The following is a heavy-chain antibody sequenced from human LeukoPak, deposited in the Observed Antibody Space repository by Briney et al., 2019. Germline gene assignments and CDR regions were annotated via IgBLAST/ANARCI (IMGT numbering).Heavy chain of an antibody. J-gene: IGHJ3*02. CDR3: ARSDRYTYCSCTSCYQDDNAFDI. CDR2: IYYSGST. V-gene: IGHV4-59*01. CDR1: GGSISSYY. Sequence: SETLSLTCTVSGGSISSYYWSWIRQPPGKGLEWIGYIYYSGSTNYNPSLKSRVTISVDTSKNQFSLKLSSVTAADTAVYYCARSDRYTYCSCTSCYQDDNAFDIWGQGTVVTVSS. D-gene: IGHD2-2*01.